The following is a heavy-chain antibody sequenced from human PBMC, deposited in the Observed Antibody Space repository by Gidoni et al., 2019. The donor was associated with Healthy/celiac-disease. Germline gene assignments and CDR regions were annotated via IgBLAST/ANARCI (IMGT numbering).Heavy chain of an antibody. D-gene: IGHD2-2*01. J-gene: IGHJ4*02. CDR3: ARDLNQLGSFDY. V-gene: IGHV3-21*01. CDR1: GFTFSSYS. CDR2: ISSSSSYI. Sequence: EVQLVESGGGLVKPGGSLRLSCAASGFTFSSYSMNWVRQAPGKGLEWVSSISSSSSYIYYADSVKGRFTISRDNAKNSLYLQMNSLRAEDTAVYYCARDLNQLGSFDYWGQGTLVTVSS.